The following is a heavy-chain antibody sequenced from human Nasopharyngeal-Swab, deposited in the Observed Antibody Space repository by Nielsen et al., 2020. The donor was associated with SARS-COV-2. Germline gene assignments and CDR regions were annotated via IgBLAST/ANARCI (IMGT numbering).Heavy chain of an antibody. CDR1: GFTFDDYA. J-gene: IGHJ4*02. D-gene: IGHD4-11*01. Sequence: GGSLSLSCAASGFTFDDYAMHWVRQAPGKGLEWVSGISWNSGSIGYADSVKGRFTISRDNAKNSLYLLMNSLRSEDTALYYCARGTADYSNPSFDYWGQGTLVTVPS. V-gene: IGHV3-9*01. CDR2: ISWNSGSI. CDR3: ARGTADYSNPSFDY.